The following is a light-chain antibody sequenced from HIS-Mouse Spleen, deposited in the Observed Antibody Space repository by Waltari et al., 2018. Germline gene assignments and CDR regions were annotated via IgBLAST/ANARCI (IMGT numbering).Light chain of an antibody. CDR3: CSYAGSSTFEV. CDR1: SSDVGSYNL. V-gene: IGLV2-23*03. CDR2: DGS. J-gene: IGLJ2*01. Sequence: QSALTQPASVSGSPGQSITIPCTGTSSDVGSYNLVSWYQQHPGKAPKLMIYDGSKRPSGGSNRVSGSKSGNTASLTISGLQAEDEADYYCCSYAGSSTFEVFGGGTKLTVL.